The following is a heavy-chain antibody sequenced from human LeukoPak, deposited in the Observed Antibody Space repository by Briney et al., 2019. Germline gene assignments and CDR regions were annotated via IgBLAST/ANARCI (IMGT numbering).Heavy chain of an antibody. Sequence: AAVTVSFKASVYTFTIYGISWVGQAPGQGREWMGWISVYNGNTNYAQKLQGRVTMATDTSTSTAYMELRSLRSDDTAVYYCARALSDDFWSGYQDYWGQGTLVTVSS. CDR2: ISVYNGNT. D-gene: IGHD3-3*01. CDR3: ARALSDDFWSGYQDY. CDR1: VYTFTIYG. J-gene: IGHJ4*02. V-gene: IGHV1-18*01.